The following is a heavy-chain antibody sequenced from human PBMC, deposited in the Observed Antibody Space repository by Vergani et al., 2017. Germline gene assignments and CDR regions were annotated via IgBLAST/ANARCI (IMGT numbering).Heavy chain of an antibody. V-gene: IGHV4-39*01. D-gene: IGHD2-2*01. CDR1: GGSISSRSYY. J-gene: IGHJ4*02. CDR3: ARHELMRSFYYSSLDY. CDR2: IYYSGST. Sequence: QLQLQESGPGLVKPSETLSLTCTVSGGSISSRSYYWGWIRQPPGKGLEWIGSIYYSGSTYYNPSLKSRVTISVDTSKNQFSLKLSSVTAADTAVYYCARHELMRSFYYSSLDYWGQGTLVTVSS.